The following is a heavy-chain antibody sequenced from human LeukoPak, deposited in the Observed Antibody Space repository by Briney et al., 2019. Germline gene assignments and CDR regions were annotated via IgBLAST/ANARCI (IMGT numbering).Heavy chain of an antibody. Sequence: ASETLSLTCSVSGGSIIRTNYYWGWIRQPPGKGLEWIGSIYQSGSGSSYYNPSLKSRVTISGDTSKNHFFLRPSSVTAADTAVYYCASTLRFLPYRRFDYWGQGTLVTVPS. D-gene: IGHD3-3*01. CDR3: ASTLRFLPYRRFDY. CDR2: IYQSGSGSS. J-gene: IGHJ4*02. V-gene: IGHV4-39*02. CDR1: GGSIIRTNYY.